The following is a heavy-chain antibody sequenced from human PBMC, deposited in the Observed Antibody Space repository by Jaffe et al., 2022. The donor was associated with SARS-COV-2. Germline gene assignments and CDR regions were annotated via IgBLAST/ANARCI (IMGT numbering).Heavy chain of an antibody. D-gene: IGHD3-3*01. V-gene: IGHV3-9*01. CDR3: AKDSGPARFFDY. Sequence: EVQLVESGGGLVQPGRSLRLSCAASGFTFDDYAMHWVRQAPGKGLEWVSGISWNSGSIGYADSVKGRFTISRDNAKNSLYLQMNSLRAEDTALYYCAKDSGPARFFDYWGQGTLVTVSS. J-gene: IGHJ4*02. CDR1: GFTFDDYA. CDR2: ISWNSGSI.